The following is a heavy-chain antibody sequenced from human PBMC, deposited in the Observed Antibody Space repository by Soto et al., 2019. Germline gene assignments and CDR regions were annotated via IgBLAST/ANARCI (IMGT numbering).Heavy chain of an antibody. CDR2: INPNSGGT. V-gene: IGHV1-2*02. CDR3: ATQPYGAVAGHH. D-gene: IGHD4-17*01. Sequence: GQGLEWMGWINPNSGGTNYAQKFQGRVTMTRDTSISTAYMELSRLTSDDTAVYYCATQPYGAVAGHHWGQGTLLTVS. J-gene: IGHJ5*02.